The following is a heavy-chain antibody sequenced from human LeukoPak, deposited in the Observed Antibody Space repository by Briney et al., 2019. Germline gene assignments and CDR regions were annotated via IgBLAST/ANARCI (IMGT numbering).Heavy chain of an antibody. CDR1: GFSFSSSA. Sequence: GGSLRLSCAASGFSFSSSAMSWVRRAPGKGLGWVSVIDGGGETTYYADSVKGRFTISRDNSKNTLYLQLTSLGVADTAVYYCAKVATWTYFDSWGQGTLVTVSS. V-gene: IGHV3-23*01. CDR2: IDGGGETT. J-gene: IGHJ4*02. CDR3: AKVATWTYFDS. D-gene: IGHD3/OR15-3a*01.